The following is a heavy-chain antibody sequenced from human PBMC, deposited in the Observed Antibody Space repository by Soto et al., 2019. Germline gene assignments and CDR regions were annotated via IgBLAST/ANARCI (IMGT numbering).Heavy chain of an antibody. V-gene: IGHV3-30*18. CDR2: ISNDGNKK. J-gene: IGHJ5*02. CDR1: GFTFSIHG. CDR3: AKDKVPYYDFWSGQRWFDP. Sequence: GGSLRLSCAASGFTFSIHGMQWVRQTPGKGLEWVAVISNDGNKKYYVESVEGRFSISRDNSKSIVYLQMNNVRIEDTAKYYCAKDKVPYYDFWSGQRWFDPWGQGTQVTVSS. D-gene: IGHD3-3*01.